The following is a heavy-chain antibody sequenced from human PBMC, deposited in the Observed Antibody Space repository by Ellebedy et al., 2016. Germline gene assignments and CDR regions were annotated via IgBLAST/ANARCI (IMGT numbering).Heavy chain of an antibody. D-gene: IGHD2-15*01. CDR1: GGSINSSHYY. J-gene: IGHJ4*02. V-gene: IGHV4-39*01. CDR3: ARRGISLITTLPQAYFDY. CDR2: IFYSGGT. Sequence: SETLSLTCTVSGGSINSSHYYWGWIRQPPGKGLVWIGSIFYSGGTYYNPSLKSRVTVSVDTSKNQFYLKLSSVTAADTAVYFCARRGISLITTLPQAYFDYWGQGALVTVSS.